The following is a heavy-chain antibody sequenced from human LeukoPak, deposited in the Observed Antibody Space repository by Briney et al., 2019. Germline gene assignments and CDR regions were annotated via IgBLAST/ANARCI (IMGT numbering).Heavy chain of an antibody. CDR2: ISSKSDGGTT. CDR1: ELAFKNVW. Sequence: PGGSLRLSCGASELAFKNVWMSWVRQAPGKGLEWVGRISSKSDGGTTDYAAPVKGRFTISRDDSTNTLSLQMSGLKAEDTALYFCITEPHDYGDFTFGYWGQGTLVTVSS. CDR3: ITEPHDYGDFTFGY. V-gene: IGHV3-15*01. D-gene: IGHD4-17*01. J-gene: IGHJ4*02.